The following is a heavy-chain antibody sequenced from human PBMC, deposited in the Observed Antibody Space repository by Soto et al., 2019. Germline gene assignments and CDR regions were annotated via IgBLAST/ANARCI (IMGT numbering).Heavy chain of an antibody. CDR2: MNPNSGNT. V-gene: IGHV1-8*01. D-gene: IGHD2-15*01. Sequence: ASVKVSCKASGDTFTSYEINWVRQATGQGLEWMGWMNPNSGNTGYAQKFQGRVTMTRNTSISTGYMELSSLRSEDTAVYYCARLGYCSGGSCRRGNWFDPWGQGTLVTVSS. CDR3: ARLGYCSGGSCRRGNWFDP. CDR1: GDTFTSYE. J-gene: IGHJ5*02.